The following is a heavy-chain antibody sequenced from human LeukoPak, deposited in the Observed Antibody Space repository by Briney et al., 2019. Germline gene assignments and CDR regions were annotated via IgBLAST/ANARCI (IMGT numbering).Heavy chain of an antibody. D-gene: IGHD2-8*01. CDR1: GYTFTGYY. CDR2: INPNSGGT. V-gene: IGHV1-2*04. Sequence: ASVKVSCKASGYTFTGYYMHWVRQAPGQGLAWMGWINPNSGGTNYAQKFQGWVTMTRDTSISTAYMELSRLRSDDTAVYYCARERSSTNGDDAFDIWGQGTMVTVSS. CDR3: ARERSSTNGDDAFDI. J-gene: IGHJ3*02.